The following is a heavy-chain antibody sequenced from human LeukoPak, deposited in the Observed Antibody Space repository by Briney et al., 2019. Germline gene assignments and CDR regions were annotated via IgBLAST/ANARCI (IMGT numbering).Heavy chain of an antibody. CDR2: ISSSSSYI. CDR3: ARDVFSWNAFEI. V-gene: IGHV3-21*06. D-gene: IGHD2/OR15-2a*01. CDR1: GFTFSSYS. J-gene: IGHJ3*02. Sequence: GGSLRLSCAASGFTFSSYSMNWVRQAPGKGLEWLSSISSSSSYIYYADSVKGRFTISRDNAKNLLYLQMKSLRAEDSAVYYCARDVFSWNAFEIWGQGAMVTVSS.